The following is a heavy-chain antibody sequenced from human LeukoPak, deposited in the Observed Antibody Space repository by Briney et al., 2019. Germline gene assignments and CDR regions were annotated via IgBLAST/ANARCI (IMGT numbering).Heavy chain of an antibody. V-gene: IGHV1-18*01. CDR2: INTYHGNT. CDR1: GYTFSSFG. J-gene: IGHJ4*02. Sequence: ASVTVSCKASGYTFSSFGINWVRQAPAQGLEWMGWINTYHGNTRFARDFQGRVTVTRDISTSTAYMEVRSLTSDDTAVYYCARGISETIVIPIDYWGPGTLVIVSS. CDR3: ARGISETIVIPIDY. D-gene: IGHD2/OR15-2a*01.